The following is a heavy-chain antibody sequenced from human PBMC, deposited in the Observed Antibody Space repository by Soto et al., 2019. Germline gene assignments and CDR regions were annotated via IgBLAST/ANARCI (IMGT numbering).Heavy chain of an antibody. V-gene: IGHV3-33*01. Sequence: QVQLVESGGGVVQPGRSLRLACAASGFTFSSYGMHWVRQAPGKGLEWVAGIWYDGSNKYYADSVKGRFTISRDNSKNTRYWQMNSLRAEDTAVYYCARGMLGNVVVNDIRRGALGYCGQRTLVTVSS. CDR1: GFTFSSYG. CDR3: ARGMLGNVVVNDIRRGALGY. D-gene: IGHD2-21*01. CDR2: IWYDGSNK. J-gene: IGHJ4*02.